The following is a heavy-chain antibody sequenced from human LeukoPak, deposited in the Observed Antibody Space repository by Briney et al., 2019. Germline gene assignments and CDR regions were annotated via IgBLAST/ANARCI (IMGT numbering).Heavy chain of an antibody. CDR1: GGSISSSSYY. V-gene: IGHV4-61*02. D-gene: IGHD1-1*01. Sequence: SETLSLTCTVSGGSISSSSYYWSWIRQPAGKGLEWIGRIYTSGSTNYNPSLKSRVTMSVDTSKNQFSLKLSSVTAADTAVYYCARAASNSRALDYWGQGTLVTVSS. CDR3: ARAASNSRALDY. CDR2: IYTSGST. J-gene: IGHJ4*02.